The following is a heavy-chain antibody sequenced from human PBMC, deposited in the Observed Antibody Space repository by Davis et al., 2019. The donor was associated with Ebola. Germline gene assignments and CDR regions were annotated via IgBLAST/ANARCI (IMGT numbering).Heavy chain of an antibody. D-gene: IGHD5-12*01. J-gene: IGHJ6*03. CDR1: GFTFSSYS. V-gene: IGHV3-48*02. Sequence: GGSLRLSCAASGFTFSSYSMNWVRQAPGKGLEWISYIDRFSATIHYADSVKGRFTVSRDNAMNSLFLQMNSLRDDDTAVYYCARDGGFSGYGYHFYYYMDVWGKGTTVAVSS. CDR2: IDRFSATI. CDR3: ARDGGFSGYGYHFYYYMDV.